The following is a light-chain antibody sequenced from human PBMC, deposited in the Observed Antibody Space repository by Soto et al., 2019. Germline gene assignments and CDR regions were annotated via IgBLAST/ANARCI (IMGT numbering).Light chain of an antibody. CDR1: QDIGSW. CDR3: QQANSFPPFT. Sequence: DIQMTQSPSSVSASVGDRVTITCRASQDIGSWLAWYQQKPGKAPEPLIYAASSLQWGVPSRFSGSGSGTDFTRTISSLQPEDFATYYCQQANSFPPFTFGQGTKVEIK. V-gene: IGKV1-12*01. CDR2: AAS. J-gene: IGKJ1*01.